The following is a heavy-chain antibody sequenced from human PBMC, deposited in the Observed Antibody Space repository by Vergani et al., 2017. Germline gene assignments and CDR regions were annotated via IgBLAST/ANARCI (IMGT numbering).Heavy chain of an antibody. CDR2: IYPGDSDT. V-gene: IGHV5-51*01. J-gene: IGHJ4*02. D-gene: IGHD6-6*01. Sequence: EVQLVQSGAEVKKPGESLKISCKGSGYSFTSYWIGWVRQMPGKGLEWMGIIYPGDSDTRYSPSFQGQVSITADKAISTSYLQWRSLKASDTAMYYCARGSSSSGLSVDYWGQGALVTVSS. CDR1: GYSFTSYW. CDR3: ARGSSSSGLSVDY.